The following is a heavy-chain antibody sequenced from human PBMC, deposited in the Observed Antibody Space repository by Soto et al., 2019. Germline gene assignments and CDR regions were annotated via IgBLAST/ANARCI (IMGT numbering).Heavy chain of an antibody. D-gene: IGHD3-3*01. V-gene: IGHV3-23*01. Sequence: GESLKISCAASGFTFSSYAMSWVRQAPGKGLEWVSAISGSGGSTYYADSVKGRFTISRDNSKNTLYLQMNSLRAEDTAVYYCAKLATTITIFGVVITPPFDYWGQGTLVTVSS. CDR2: ISGSGGST. CDR1: GFTFSSYA. CDR3: AKLATTITIFGVVITPPFDY. J-gene: IGHJ4*02.